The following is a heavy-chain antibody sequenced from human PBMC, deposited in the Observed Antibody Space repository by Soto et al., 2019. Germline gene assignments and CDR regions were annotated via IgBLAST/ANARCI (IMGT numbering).Heavy chain of an antibody. CDR3: ARAAGIGVPDTWYFDL. D-gene: IGHD6-19*01. CDR1: GFTLSRSD. CDR2: SGTVGDT. V-gene: IGHV3-13*01. J-gene: IGHJ2*01. Sequence: EVKLLESGGGLVQPGGSLRLSCAASGFTLSRSDMHWVRQVPGKGLEWVAVSGTVGDTYYAGSVEGRFSVSKENAESSFYLQMNSLRVGDTAVYYCARAAGIGVPDTWYFDLWGRGTLVTVSS.